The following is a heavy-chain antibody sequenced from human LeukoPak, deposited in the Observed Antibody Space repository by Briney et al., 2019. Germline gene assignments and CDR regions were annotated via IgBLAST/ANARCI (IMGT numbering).Heavy chain of an antibody. CDR3: ARGFEWALYYYYMDV. V-gene: IGHV4-39*07. J-gene: IGHJ6*03. CDR1: GGSISSSSYY. D-gene: IGHD3-10*01. Sequence: SETLSLTCAVSGGSISSSSYYWGWLRQPPGTGLEWIGSIYYSGSTYYNPSLKSRVTISVDTSKNQFSLKLSSVTAADTAVYYCARGFEWALYYYYMDVWGKGTTVTVPS. CDR2: IYYSGST.